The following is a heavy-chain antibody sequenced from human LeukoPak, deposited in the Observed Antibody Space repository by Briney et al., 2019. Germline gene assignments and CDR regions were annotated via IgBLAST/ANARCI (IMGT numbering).Heavy chain of an antibody. CDR3: AKRSGPDYSGYDRWDY. Sequence: GASVKVSCKASGYTFTSYGISWVRQAPGQGLEWMGWISAYNGNTNYAQKLQGRVTMTTDTSTSTAYMELRSLRSDDTAVYYCAKRSGPDYSGYDRWDYWGQGTLVTVSS. V-gene: IGHV1-18*01. D-gene: IGHD5-12*01. CDR2: ISAYNGNT. J-gene: IGHJ4*02. CDR1: GYTFTSYG.